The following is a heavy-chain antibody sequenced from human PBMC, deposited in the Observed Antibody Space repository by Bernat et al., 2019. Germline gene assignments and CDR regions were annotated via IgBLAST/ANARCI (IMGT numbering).Heavy chain of an antibody. J-gene: IGHJ6*02. CDR3: ARGEIVVVPAAMARGIYYYYGMDV. CDR1: GGSISSSNW. Sequence: QVQLQESGPGLVKPSETLSLTCTVSGGSISSSNWWSWVRQPPGKGLEWIGEIYHSGSTNYNPSLKSRVTISVDKSKNQFSLKLSSVTAADTAVYYCARGEIVVVPAAMARGIYYYYGMDVWGQGTTVTVSS. D-gene: IGHD2-2*01. CDR2: IYHSGST. V-gene: IGHV4-4*02.